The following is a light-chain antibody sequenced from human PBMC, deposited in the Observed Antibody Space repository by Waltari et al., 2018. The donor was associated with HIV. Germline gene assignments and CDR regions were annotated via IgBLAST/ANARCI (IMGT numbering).Light chain of an antibody. CDR1: SGSVSTTSF. CDR2: STN. CDR3: LVHMGHGAWV. Sequence: QTVVTQEPSFSVSPGGTVTLTCGLNSGSVSTTSFPSWYQQTPGQAPRTLIYSTNMRSSGVADGLSGSSLWKTAALTVTGARADDESDYYGLVHMGHGAWVFGGGTKLTVL. V-gene: IGLV8-61*01. J-gene: IGLJ3*02.